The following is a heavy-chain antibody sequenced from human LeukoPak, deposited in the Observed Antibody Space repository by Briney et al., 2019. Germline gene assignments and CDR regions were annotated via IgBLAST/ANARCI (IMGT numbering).Heavy chain of an antibody. CDR1: GYTFTSYA. CDR3: ASGYSYGSYFDY. Sequence: GASVKVSCKASGYTFTSYAISWVRQAPGQGLEWMGGIIPIFGTANYAQKFQGRVTITADESTSTAYMELSSLRSEDTAVYYCASGYSYGSYFDYWGQGTLVTVSS. V-gene: IGHV1-69*13. CDR2: IIPIFGTA. D-gene: IGHD5-18*01. J-gene: IGHJ4*02.